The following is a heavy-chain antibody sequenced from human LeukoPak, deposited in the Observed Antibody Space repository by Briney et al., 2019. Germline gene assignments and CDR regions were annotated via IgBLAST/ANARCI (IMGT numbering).Heavy chain of an antibody. CDR3: AKDKGYSSGWYFNWFDP. Sequence: GGSLRLSCAASGFTFSSYAMSWVRQAPGKVLEWVSAISGSGGSTYYADSVKGRFTISRDNSKNTLYLQMNSLRAEDTAVYYCAKDKGYSSGWYFNWFDPWGQGTLVTVSS. J-gene: IGHJ5*02. V-gene: IGHV3-23*01. D-gene: IGHD6-19*01. CDR2: ISGSGGST. CDR1: GFTFSSYA.